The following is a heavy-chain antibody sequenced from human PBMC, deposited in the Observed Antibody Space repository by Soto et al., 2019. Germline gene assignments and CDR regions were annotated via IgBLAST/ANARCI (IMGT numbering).Heavy chain of an antibody. V-gene: IGHV1-2*04. CDR1: GYTFTGYY. Sequence: ASVKVSCKASGYTFTGYYMHWVRQAPGQGLEWMGWINPNSGGTNYAQKFQGWVTMTRDTSISTAYMELSRLRSDDTAVYYCAREPCYDILTGYANPYYYYGMDVWGQGTTVTVS. CDR3: AREPCYDILTGYANPYYYYGMDV. D-gene: IGHD3-9*01. J-gene: IGHJ6*02. CDR2: INPNSGGT.